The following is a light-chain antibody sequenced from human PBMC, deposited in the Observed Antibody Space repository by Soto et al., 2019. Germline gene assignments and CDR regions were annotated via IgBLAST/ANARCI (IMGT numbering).Light chain of an antibody. CDR2: DVS. Sequence: LAQPASVSGSPGQSITISCTGTSSDVGGYNYVSWYQQHPGKAPKLMIYDVSNRPSGVSNRFSGSKSGNTVSLTISGLQAEDEADYYCSSYTSSSTLSVFGTGSKVTVL. J-gene: IGLJ1*01. V-gene: IGLV2-14*01. CDR1: SSDVGGYNY. CDR3: SSYTSSSTLSV.